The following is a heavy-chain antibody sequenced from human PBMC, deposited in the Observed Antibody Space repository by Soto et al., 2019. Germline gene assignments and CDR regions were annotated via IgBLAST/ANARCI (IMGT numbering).Heavy chain of an antibody. CDR1: RFTFTTYA. CDR2: ISGSGGST. J-gene: IGHJ4*01. Sequence: EVQLLESGGGLVQPGGSLRLSCAASRFTFTTYAMSWVRQAPGKGLEWLSAISGSGGSTNYADSVKGRFTISRDNSKNTLYLQMNSLRVEDTALYDCTKDSGGGAGSGWSHDYWGHGTLVTVSS. V-gene: IGHV3-23*01. D-gene: IGHD6-19*01. CDR3: TKDSGGGAGSGWSHDY.